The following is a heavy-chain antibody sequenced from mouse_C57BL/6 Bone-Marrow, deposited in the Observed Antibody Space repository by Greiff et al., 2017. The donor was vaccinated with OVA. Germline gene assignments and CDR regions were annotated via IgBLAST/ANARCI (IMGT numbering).Heavy chain of an antibody. CDR3: ANYYGSSPRDY. V-gene: IGHV1-19*01. CDR2: INPYNGGT. Sequence: VQLQQSGPVLVKPGASVKMSCKASGYTFTDYYMNWVKQSHGKSLEWIGVINPYNGGTSYNQKFKGKATLTVDKSSSTAYMELNSLTSEDSAVYYCANYYGSSPRDYWGQGTTLTVSS. CDR1: GYTFTDYY. D-gene: IGHD1-1*01. J-gene: IGHJ2*01.